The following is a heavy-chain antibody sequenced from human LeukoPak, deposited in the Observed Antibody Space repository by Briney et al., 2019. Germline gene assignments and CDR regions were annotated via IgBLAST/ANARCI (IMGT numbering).Heavy chain of an antibody. CDR3: ARSGYYDGADY. Sequence: PSETLSLTCTVSGGSISSGSYYWSWIRQPAGKGLEWIGRIYTSGSTNYNPSLKSRVTISVDTSKNQFSLKLSSVTAADTAVYYCARSGYYDGADYWGQGTLVIVSS. CDR1: GGSISSGSYY. CDR2: IYTSGST. D-gene: IGHD3-22*01. V-gene: IGHV4-61*02. J-gene: IGHJ4*02.